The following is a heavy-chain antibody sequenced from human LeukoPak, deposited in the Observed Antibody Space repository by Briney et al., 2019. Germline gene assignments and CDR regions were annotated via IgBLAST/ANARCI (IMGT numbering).Heavy chain of an antibody. CDR2: IYSGDRT. CDR3: TRDLTGTTWFENDY. D-gene: IGHD3-10*01. CDR1: GLSVRGSY. V-gene: IGHV3-53*01. Sequence: GGALRLSCVASGLSVRGSYMSWVRQAPGKGLEWVSVIYSGDRTHYADSVKGRFTISRDTSKNTLYLQMNNLRADDTAMYYCTRDLTGTTWFENDYWGQGTLVTISS. J-gene: IGHJ4*02.